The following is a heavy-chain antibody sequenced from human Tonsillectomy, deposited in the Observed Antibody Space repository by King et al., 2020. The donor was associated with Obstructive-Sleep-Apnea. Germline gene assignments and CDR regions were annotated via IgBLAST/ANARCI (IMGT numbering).Heavy chain of an antibody. Sequence: QLQESGPGLVKPSETLSLTCTVSGGSISSYSWSWIRQPPGKGLEWIGYNYYSGSTNYNPSLKSRVSISVDTSKNQFSLKLSSVTAADTAVYYCARISTRKSGFPLDYWGQGTLVTVSS. D-gene: IGHD3-22*01. V-gene: IGHV4-59*08. CDR1: GGSISSYS. CDR2: NYYSGST. J-gene: IGHJ4*02. CDR3: ARISTRKSGFPLDY.